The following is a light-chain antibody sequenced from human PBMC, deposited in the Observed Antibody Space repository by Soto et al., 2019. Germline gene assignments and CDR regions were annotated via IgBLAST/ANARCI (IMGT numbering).Light chain of an antibody. CDR1: QDIYSA. J-gene: IGKJ4*01. CDR2: DAS. V-gene: IGKV1-13*02. CDR3: QQFKTYPLT. Sequence: AIQLTQSPSSLSASVGDRVTITCRASQDIYSALAWYQQKPGKAPKLLIYDASTLESGVPSRFSGSGSGTDFTLTIISLQPEDFATYYCQQFKTYPLTYGGGTKVDIK.